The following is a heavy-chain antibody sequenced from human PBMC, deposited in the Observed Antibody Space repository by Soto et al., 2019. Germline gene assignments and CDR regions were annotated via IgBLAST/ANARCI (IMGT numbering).Heavy chain of an antibody. CDR1: GFTFSSYS. CDR2: ISSSSEYK. D-gene: IGHD3-3*01. J-gene: IGHJ5*02. Sequence: EVQLVESGGGLVKPGGSLRLSCAASGFTFSSYSMNWIRQAPGKGLEWVSSISSSSEYKIDADSVKGRFTISRDNAKNSLFLQMNSLRAEDTAVYYCARFETISPGDFEPWGQGTLVTVSS. CDR3: ARFETISPGDFEP. V-gene: IGHV3-21*01.